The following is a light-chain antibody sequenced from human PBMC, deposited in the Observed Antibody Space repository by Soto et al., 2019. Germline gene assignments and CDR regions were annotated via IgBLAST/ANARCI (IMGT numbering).Light chain of an antibody. J-gene: IGKJ5*01. CDR2: AAS. V-gene: IGKV1-12*01. CDR3: QQRSNRPPMT. CDR1: QGISSW. Sequence: DIQMTQSPSTLSASVGDRVTITCRASQGISSWLAWYQQKPGKAPKLLIYAASSLQSGVTSRFSGSGSGTDVTLTISSLVPQDDGVYYCQQRSNRPPMTFGQGTRLEIK.